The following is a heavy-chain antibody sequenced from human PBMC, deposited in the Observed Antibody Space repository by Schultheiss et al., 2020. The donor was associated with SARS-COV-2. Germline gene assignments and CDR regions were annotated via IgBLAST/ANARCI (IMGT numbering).Heavy chain of an antibody. D-gene: IGHD4-17*01. CDR3: ATDYGDHIVWGWFDP. Sequence: SETLSLTCAVYGGSFSGYYWGWIRQPPGKGLEWIGSIYHSGSTYYNPSLKSRVTISVDTSKNQFSLKLSSVTAADTAVYYCATDYGDHIVWGWFDPWGQGTLVTVSS. V-gene: IGHV4-34*01. CDR1: GGSFSGYY. CDR2: IYHSGST. J-gene: IGHJ5*02.